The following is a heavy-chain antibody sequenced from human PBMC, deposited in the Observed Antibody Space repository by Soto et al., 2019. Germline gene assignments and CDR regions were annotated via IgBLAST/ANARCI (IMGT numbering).Heavy chain of an antibody. CDR3: AKGGIAAAAPLDY. J-gene: IGHJ4*02. Sequence: PGGSLRLSCAASGFTFSSYGMHWVRQAPGKGLEWVAVISYDGSNKYYADSVKGRFTISRDNSKNTLYLQMNSLRAEDTAVYYCAKGGIAAAAPLDYWGQGTLVTVSS. CDR1: GFTFSSYG. V-gene: IGHV3-30*18. D-gene: IGHD6-13*01. CDR2: ISYDGSNK.